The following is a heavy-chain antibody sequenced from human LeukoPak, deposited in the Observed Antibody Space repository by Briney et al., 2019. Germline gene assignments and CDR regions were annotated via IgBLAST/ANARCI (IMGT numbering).Heavy chain of an antibody. Sequence: GGSLRLSCAASGFTFSSYAMSWVRQAPGKGLEWVSTISDSGGSTYYADSVKGRFTISRDNSKNTLYLQMNSLRAEDTAVYYCAKQTTIYRFDYWGQETLVTVSS. D-gene: IGHD5-18*01. CDR3: AKQTTIYRFDY. V-gene: IGHV3-23*01. J-gene: IGHJ4*02. CDR1: GFTFSSYA. CDR2: ISDSGGST.